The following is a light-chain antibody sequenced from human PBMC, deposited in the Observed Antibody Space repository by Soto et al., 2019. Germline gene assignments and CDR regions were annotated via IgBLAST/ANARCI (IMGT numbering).Light chain of an antibody. Sequence: RVMTQSPVTLSVSPGARVTLSCRASQAISNNLAWDQQKPGQAPRLLIFDASTRATGIPARFSGSVYGTDFTLTISSLQYEDFAGYYCRQANDWPPTFGQGTRV. CDR2: DAS. CDR3: RQANDWPPT. CDR1: QAISNN. V-gene: IGKV3-15*01. J-gene: IGKJ1*01.